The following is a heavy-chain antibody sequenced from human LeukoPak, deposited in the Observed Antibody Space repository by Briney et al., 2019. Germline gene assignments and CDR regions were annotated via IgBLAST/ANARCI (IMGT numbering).Heavy chain of an antibody. Sequence: ASVKVSCKASGYTFAGYYMHWVRQAPGQGLEWMGWINPNSGGTNYAQKFQGRVTMTRDTSISTAYMELSRLRSDDTAVYYCASASILEWLSEVVDWFDPWGQGTLVTVSS. J-gene: IGHJ5*02. CDR1: GYTFAGYY. CDR3: ASASILEWLSEVVDWFDP. CDR2: INPNSGGT. D-gene: IGHD3-3*01. V-gene: IGHV1-2*02.